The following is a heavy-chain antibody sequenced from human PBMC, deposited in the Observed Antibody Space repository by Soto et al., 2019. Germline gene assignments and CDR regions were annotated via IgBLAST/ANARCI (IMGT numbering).Heavy chain of an antibody. D-gene: IGHD6-19*01. CDR1: GFRFSSYA. Sequence: PGGSLRLSCAASGFRFSSYAMSWVRQAPGKGLEWVSVIGGSGDGTYYADSVKGRFTISRDNSKNTLYLQMDSLRAEDTAVYYCAKDEYTSGWYISYLFDSWGQGTLVTVSS. CDR2: IGGSGDGT. J-gene: IGHJ4*02. CDR3: AKDEYTSGWYISYLFDS. V-gene: IGHV3-23*01.